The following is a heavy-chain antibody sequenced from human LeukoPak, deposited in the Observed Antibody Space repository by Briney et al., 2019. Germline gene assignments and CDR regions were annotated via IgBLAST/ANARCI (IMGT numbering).Heavy chain of an antibody. D-gene: IGHD3-9*01. Sequence: GGSLRLSCAASGLTFSTYWMHWVRQAPGKGLVWVSRVRPEGTTTAYADSVKGRFTISRDNAKNTLFLQMNSLSAEDTAVYYCARDLDWILFDCWGQGTLVTVSS. CDR1: GLTFSTYW. CDR3: ARDLDWILFDC. J-gene: IGHJ4*02. V-gene: IGHV3-74*03. CDR2: VRPEGTTT.